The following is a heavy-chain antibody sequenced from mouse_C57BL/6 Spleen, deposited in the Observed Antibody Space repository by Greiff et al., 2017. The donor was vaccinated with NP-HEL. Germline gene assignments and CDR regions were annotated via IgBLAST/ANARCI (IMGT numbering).Heavy chain of an antibody. J-gene: IGHJ1*03. CDR2: IDPETGGT. V-gene: IGHV1-15*01. Sequence: QVQLQQSGAELVRPGASVTLSCKASGYTFTDYEMHWVKQTPVHGLEWIGAIDPETGGTAYNQKFKGKAILTADKSSSTAYMELRSLTSEDSAVYYCTRGLRRVNWYFDVWGTGTTVTVSS. D-gene: IGHD2-4*01. CDR3: TRGLRRVNWYFDV. CDR1: GYTFTDYE.